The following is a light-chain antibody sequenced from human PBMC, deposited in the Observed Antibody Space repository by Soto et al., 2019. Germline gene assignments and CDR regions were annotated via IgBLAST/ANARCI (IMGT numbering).Light chain of an antibody. Sequence: IVLTQSPGTLSLSPGERATLSCRASQSVSGSHLAWYQQKHAQVPRLLLYGAYTRATGISYRFSGSVSGTDFPITISRVEPNDFAVFYWQDEVRSPRTFGVATEVDIK. J-gene: IGKJ4*01. CDR2: GAY. CDR1: QSVSGSH. V-gene: IGKV3-20*01. CDR3: QDEVRSPRT.